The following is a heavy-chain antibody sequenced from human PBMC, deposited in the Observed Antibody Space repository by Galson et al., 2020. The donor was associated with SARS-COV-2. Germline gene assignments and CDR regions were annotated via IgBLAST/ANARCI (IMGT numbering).Heavy chain of an antibody. CDR3: ARGRYSSSWYGARLWFGP. J-gene: IGHJ5*02. CDR2: INHSGST. V-gene: IGHV4-34*01. CDR1: GGSFSGYY. Sequence: SETLSLTCAVYGGSFSGYYWSWIRQPPGKGLEWIGEINHSGSTNYNPSLKSRVTISVDTSKNQFSLKLSSVTAADTAVYYCARGRYSSSWYGARLWFGPWGQGTLDTVSS. D-gene: IGHD6-13*01.